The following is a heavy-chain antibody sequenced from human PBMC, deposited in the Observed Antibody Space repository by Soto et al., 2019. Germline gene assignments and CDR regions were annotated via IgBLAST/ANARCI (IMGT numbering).Heavy chain of an antibody. CDR1: RYKFTTYF. V-gene: IGHV1-46*01. CDR3: VRGYCTTSPCSGDFQF. D-gene: IGHD2-15*01. J-gene: IGHJ1*01. Sequence: ASVKVSCKASRYKFTTYFIHWVRQAAGQGLEWMGMIHPSGDTGYAQKFRGRVTMTIDTSTTTAYMELRNLTSEDTAVYFSVRGYCTTSPCSGDFQFWGQGTLVTVSS. CDR2: IHPSGDT.